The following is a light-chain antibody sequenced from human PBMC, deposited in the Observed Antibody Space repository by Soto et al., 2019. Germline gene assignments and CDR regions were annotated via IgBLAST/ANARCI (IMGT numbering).Light chain of an antibody. V-gene: IGLV1-40*01. CDR2: GNS. Sequence: QSVLTQPPSVSGAPGQRVTISCTGSSSNIGAGYDVHWYQQLPGTTPKLLIYGNSNLPSGVPDRFSGSKSGTSASLAIPRLLAEDEADYYCQSYDSSLSGYVFGTGTKVTVL. CDR1: SSNIGAGYD. J-gene: IGLJ1*01. CDR3: QSYDSSLSGYV.